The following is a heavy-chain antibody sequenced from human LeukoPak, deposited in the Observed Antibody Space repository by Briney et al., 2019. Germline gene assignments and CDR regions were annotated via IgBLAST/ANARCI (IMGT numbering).Heavy chain of an antibody. CDR1: GFTFITYG. CDR2: ISYDGSNK. D-gene: IGHD5-12*01. J-gene: IGHJ4*02. Sequence: GRSLRLSCAASGFTFITYGMHWVRQAPGKGLEWVAVISYDGSNKYYADSVKGRFTISRDNSKNTLYPQMNSLRTEDTAVYYCATGRWLQLAGYWGQGTLVTVSS. CDR3: ATGRWLQLAGY. V-gene: IGHV3-30*03.